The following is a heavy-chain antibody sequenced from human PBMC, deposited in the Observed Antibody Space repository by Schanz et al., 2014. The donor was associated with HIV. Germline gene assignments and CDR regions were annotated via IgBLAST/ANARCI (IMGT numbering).Heavy chain of an antibody. V-gene: IGHV1-69*06. D-gene: IGHD3-10*01. Sequence: QVQLVQSGAEVKKPGSSVKVSCKASGGTFSSSAISWVRQAPGQGLEWMGGIIPIFDTTNYAQKFQGRVTITADKSTSTLYLELSSLRSEDTAVYYCTSGSFEFGDLLDDYYYDAMDVWGQGTTVTVSS. CDR2: IIPIFDTT. CDR3: TSGSFEFGDLLDDYYYDAMDV. CDR1: GGTFSSSA. J-gene: IGHJ6*02.